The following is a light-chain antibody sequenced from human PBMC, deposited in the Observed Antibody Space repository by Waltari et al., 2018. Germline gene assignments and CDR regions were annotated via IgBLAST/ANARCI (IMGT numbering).Light chain of an antibody. CDR1: QSVSSSS. CDR2: GAS. CDR3: QQYGSSPWT. Sequence: TVLTQSPGTLSLSPGERATLSCRASQSVSSSSLAWYQLKSGQAPRLLIYGASSGATGIPDRFSGSGSGTDFTLTISRLEPEDFAVYYCQQYGSSPWTFGQGTKVEVK. V-gene: IGKV3-20*01. J-gene: IGKJ1*01.